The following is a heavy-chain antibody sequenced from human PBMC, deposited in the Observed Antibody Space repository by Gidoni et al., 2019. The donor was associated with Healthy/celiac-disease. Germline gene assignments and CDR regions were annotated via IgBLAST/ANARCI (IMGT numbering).Heavy chain of an antibody. CDR2: INPSGGST. J-gene: IGHJ4*02. V-gene: IGHV1-46*01. D-gene: IGHD2-15*01. Sequence: QVQLVQSGAEVKKPGASVKVSCAAAGYTFTSYDMHWVRQTPGKGREWMGIINPSGGSTSYAQKFQCRVTMTRDTSTSTVYMVLSSLSSEDTAVYYCARGGVVVADYWGQGTLVTVSS. CDR3: ARGGVVVADY. CDR1: GYTFTSYD.